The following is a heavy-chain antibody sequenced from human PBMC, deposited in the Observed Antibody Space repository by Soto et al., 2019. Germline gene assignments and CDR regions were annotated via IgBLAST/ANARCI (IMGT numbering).Heavy chain of an antibody. J-gene: IGHJ4*02. Sequence: GGSLRLSCGASGFTLSDHWMHWVRQRPGKGLVWVSRIYTTTNYADSVKGRFIISRDNSKNTLYLQMNSLRAEDTAVYYCARGYSSSSAAFDYWGQGTLVTVSS. CDR3: ARGYSSSSAAFDY. CDR1: GFTLSDHW. CDR2: IYTTT. D-gene: IGHD6-13*01. V-gene: IGHV3-74*01.